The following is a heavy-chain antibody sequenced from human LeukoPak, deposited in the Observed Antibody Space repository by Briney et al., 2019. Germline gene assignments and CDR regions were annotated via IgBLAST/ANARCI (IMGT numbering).Heavy chain of an antibody. J-gene: IGHJ4*02. V-gene: IGHV3-64*01. D-gene: IGHD4-17*01. CDR1: GFTLSNHA. CDR3: ARVGDDYGDYFDY. CDR2: ISSNGGST. Sequence: PGGSLRLSCAASGFTLSNHAMIWVRQAPGKGLEYVSAISSNGGSTYYANSVKGRFTISRDNSKNTLYLQMGSLRAEDMAVYYCARVGDDYGDYFDYWGQGTLVTVSS.